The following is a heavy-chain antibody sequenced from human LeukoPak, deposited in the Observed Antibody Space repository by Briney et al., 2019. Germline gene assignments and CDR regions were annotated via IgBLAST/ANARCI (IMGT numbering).Heavy chain of an antibody. V-gene: IGHV3-30*18. D-gene: IGHD3-16*02. CDR2: ISYDGSNK. J-gene: IGHJ4*02. CDR1: GFTFSSYG. CDR3: AKDLNDYVWGSYRPTIPDY. Sequence: PGGSLRLSCAASGFTFSSYGMHWVRQAPGKGLEWVAVISYDGSNKYYADSEKGRFTISRDNSKNTLYLQMNSLRAEDTAVYYCAKDLNDYVWGSYRPTIPDYWGQGTLVTVSS.